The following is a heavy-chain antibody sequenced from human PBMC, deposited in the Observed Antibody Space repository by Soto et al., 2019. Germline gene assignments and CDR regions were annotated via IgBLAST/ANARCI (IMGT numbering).Heavy chain of an antibody. V-gene: IGHV4-39*07. CDR1: GGSISSSSYY. J-gene: IGHJ6*03. Sequence: SETLSLTCTVSGGSISSSSYYWGWIRQPPGKGLEWIGDIYYNGDTYYNPSLKSRVTISVDTSKNQFSLKLSSVTAADTAVYYCARGAYYYYYYMDVWGKGTTVTVSS. CDR2: IYYNGDT. CDR3: ARGAYYYYYYMDV.